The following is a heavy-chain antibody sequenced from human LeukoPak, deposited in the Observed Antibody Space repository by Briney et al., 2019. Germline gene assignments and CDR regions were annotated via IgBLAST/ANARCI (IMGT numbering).Heavy chain of an antibody. V-gene: IGHV4-34*01. CDR2: INHSGST. J-gene: IGHJ6*03. D-gene: IGHD2-15*01. Sequence: PSETLSLTCAVYGGSFSGYYWSWIRQPPGKGLEWIGEINHSGSTNYNPSLKSRVTISVDTSKNQFSLKLSFVTAADTAVYYCARVPYCSGGSCYPTYYYYYMDVWGKGTTVTVSS. CDR1: GGSFSGYY. CDR3: ARVPYCSGGSCYPTYYYYYMDV.